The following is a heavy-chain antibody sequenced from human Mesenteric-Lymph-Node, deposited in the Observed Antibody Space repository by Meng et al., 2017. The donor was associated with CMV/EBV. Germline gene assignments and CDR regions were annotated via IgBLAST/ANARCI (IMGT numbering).Heavy chain of an antibody. CDR3: AHRPAPGEVVPGAIGPFFDY. J-gene: IGHJ4*02. Sequence: SGPTLVKPTQTLTLTCNFSGFSVTTSGVAVGWIRQPPGKALEWLALMYWKDDKRYSPSLKSRLTITADTSKNQVVLTMTDMDPVDTATYYCAHRPAPGEVVPGAIGPFFDYWGQGILVTVSS. D-gene: IGHD2-2*01. CDR2: MYWKDDK. CDR1: GFSVTTSGVA. V-gene: IGHV2-5*01.